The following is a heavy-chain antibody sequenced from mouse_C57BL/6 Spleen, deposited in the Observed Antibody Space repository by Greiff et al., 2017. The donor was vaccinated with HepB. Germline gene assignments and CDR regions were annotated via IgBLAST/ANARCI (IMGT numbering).Heavy chain of an antibody. CDR2: IDPNSGGT. CDR3: ASSCEYGSGYWYFDV. V-gene: IGHV1-72*01. D-gene: IGHD1-1*01. CDR1: GYTFTSYW. Sequence: QVQLQQPGAELVKPGASVKLSCKASGYTFTSYWMHWVKQRPGRGLEWIGRIDPNSGGTKYNEKFKSKATLTVDKPSSTAYMQLSSLTSEDSAVYYCASSCEYGSGYWYFDVWGTGTTVTVSS. J-gene: IGHJ1*03.